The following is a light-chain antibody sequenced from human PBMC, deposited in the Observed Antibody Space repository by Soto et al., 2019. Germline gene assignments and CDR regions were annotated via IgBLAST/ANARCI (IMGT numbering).Light chain of an antibody. J-gene: IGKJ5*01. CDR2: GAS. Sequence: EIVMTQSPATLSVSPGERVTLSCRASRSVSNNLAWHQQRPGQAPRLLIYGASTRATGIPARFSGSWSGTEFTLTISSLQSEDSAVYYCQQYTNWPLTFGQGTRLQI. CDR3: QQYTNWPLT. V-gene: IGKV3-15*01. CDR1: RSVSNN.